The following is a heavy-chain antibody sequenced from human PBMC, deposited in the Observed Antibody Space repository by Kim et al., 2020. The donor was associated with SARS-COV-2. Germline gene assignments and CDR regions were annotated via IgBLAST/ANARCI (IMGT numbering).Heavy chain of an antibody. V-gene: IGHV1-69*13. D-gene: IGHD5-12*01. CDR3: VRAGVSGYNRPHAY. Sequence: SVKVSCKASGGTFSNYAISWVRQAPGQGLEWMGGFIPIVDTPTYAQKFQGRVTITADESMSTAYMELSSLRSDDTAVYYCVRAGVSGYNRPHAYWGQGTLVTVSS. J-gene: IGHJ4*02. CDR2: FIPIVDTP. CDR1: GGTFSNYA.